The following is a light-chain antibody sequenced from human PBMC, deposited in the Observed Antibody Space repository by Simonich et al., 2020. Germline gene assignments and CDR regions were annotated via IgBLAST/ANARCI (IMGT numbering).Light chain of an antibody. CDR3: MQGTHWPLT. V-gene: IGKV2-30*02. Sequence: DVVMTQSPLSLPVTLGQPASISCRSSQSLVHSDGNTYLNWFQQRPGHSPRRLIYKVSNRDSGVPDRFSGSGSGTDFTLKISRVEAEDVGVYYCMQGTHWPLTFGQGTKVEIK. CDR2: KVS. CDR1: QSLVHSDGNTY. J-gene: IGKJ1*01.